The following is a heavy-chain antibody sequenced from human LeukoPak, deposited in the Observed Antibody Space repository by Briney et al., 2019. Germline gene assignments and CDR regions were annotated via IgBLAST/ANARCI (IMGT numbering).Heavy chain of an antibody. CDR3: ARRLYTTSSHFDY. V-gene: IGHV5-51*01. CDR1: GYTFTSYW. CDR2: IYPSDSDT. Sequence: GESLKISCQGSGYTFTSYWIGWVRQMPRKGLEWMGIIYPSDSDTRYSPSFQGQVTFSADKSISTAYLQWSSLKASDTAMYYCARRLYTTSSHFDYWGQGTLVTVSS. J-gene: IGHJ4*02. D-gene: IGHD2-8*01.